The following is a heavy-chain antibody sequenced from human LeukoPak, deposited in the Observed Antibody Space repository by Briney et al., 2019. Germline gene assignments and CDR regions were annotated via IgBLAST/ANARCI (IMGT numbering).Heavy chain of an antibody. J-gene: IGHJ4*02. CDR1: GFTFSSYW. D-gene: IGHD5-24*01. Sequence: GGSLRLSCAASGFTFSSYWMGWVRQAPGKGPEWVANINQVGSSKYFVDSVKGRFIISRDNAKNSLYLQMNSLRDEDTAVYYCANLGPPGRDHYLESWGQGTLVTVSS. CDR2: INQVGSSK. CDR3: ANLGPPGRDHYLES. V-gene: IGHV3-7*01.